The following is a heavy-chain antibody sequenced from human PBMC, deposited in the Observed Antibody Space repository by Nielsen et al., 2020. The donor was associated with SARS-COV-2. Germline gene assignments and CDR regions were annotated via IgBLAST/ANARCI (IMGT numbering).Heavy chain of an antibody. CDR3: ARLASSSWHFDY. J-gene: IGHJ4*02. V-gene: IGHV3-23*01. Sequence: GESLKISCAASGFTFSNFAMTWVRQAPGKGLEWVSTISGSGGGSYHAHSVEGRFTISRDNSKSTLYLQMNSLRGEDTAVYYCARLASSSWHFDYWGQGTLVTVSS. CDR2: ISGSGGGS. CDR1: GFTFSNFA. D-gene: IGHD6-13*01.